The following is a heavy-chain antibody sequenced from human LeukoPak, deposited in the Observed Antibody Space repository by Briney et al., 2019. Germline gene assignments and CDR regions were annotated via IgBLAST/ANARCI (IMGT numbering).Heavy chain of an antibody. CDR2: IHYSGST. CDR1: GASLSNSNYY. Sequence: PSETLSLTCTVSGASLSNSNYYWGWIRQNLGRGLEWIGFIHYSGSTYYNPSLKSRVTMSLDTSKNWISLMMTSVTAADTAVYYCARDRGYCNSGNCYAIGFDYWGQGTPVTVSS. J-gene: IGHJ4*02. CDR3: ARDRGYCNSGNCYAIGFDY. D-gene: IGHD2-15*01. V-gene: IGHV4-31*03.